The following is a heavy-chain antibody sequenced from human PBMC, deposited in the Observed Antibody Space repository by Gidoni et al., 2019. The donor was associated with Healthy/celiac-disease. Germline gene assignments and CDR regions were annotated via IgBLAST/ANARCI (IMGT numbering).Heavy chain of an antibody. Sequence: QVQLKESGPGMEKPSQTLSNTCTVSGGNMSSGGYYWSWIRQHPGKGLEWIGYIYYSGSTYSNPSLKSRVTLSVDTSKNPFSLNLSSVTAADTAVYYCARLLGEGEGYWYFDLWGRGTLVTVSS. CDR2: IYYSGST. CDR1: GGNMSSGGYY. D-gene: IGHD3-16*01. CDR3: ARLLGEGEGYWYFDL. J-gene: IGHJ2*01. V-gene: IGHV4-31*03.